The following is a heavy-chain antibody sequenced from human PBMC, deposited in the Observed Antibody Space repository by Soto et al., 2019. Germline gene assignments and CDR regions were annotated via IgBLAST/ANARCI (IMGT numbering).Heavy chain of an antibody. D-gene: IGHD3-3*01. CDR3: AREIMPENYDFWSGYYYYYMDV. Sequence: ASVKVSCKASGYTFTSYGISWVRQAPGQGLEWMGWISAYNGNTNYAQKLQGRVTMTTDTSTSTAYMELRSLRSDDTAVYYCAREIMPENYDFWSGYYYYYMDVWGKGTTVTVSS. CDR2: ISAYNGNT. J-gene: IGHJ6*03. V-gene: IGHV1-18*01. CDR1: GYTFTSYG.